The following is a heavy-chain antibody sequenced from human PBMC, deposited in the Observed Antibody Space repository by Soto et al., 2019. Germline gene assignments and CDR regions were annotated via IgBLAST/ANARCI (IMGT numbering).Heavy chain of an antibody. V-gene: IGHV4-34*01. Sequence: ASETLSLTCAVYGGSFSGYYWSWIRQPPGKGLEWIGEINHSGSTNYNPSLKSRVTISVDTSKNQFSLKLSSVTAADTAVYYCARLLNRRQTRGWFDPWGQGTLVTVSS. CDR2: INHSGST. CDR3: ARLLNRRQTRGWFDP. J-gene: IGHJ5*02. D-gene: IGHD3-16*02. CDR1: GGSFSGYY.